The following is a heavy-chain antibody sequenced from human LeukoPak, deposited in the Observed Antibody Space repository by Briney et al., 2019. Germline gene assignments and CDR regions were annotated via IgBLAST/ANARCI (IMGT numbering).Heavy chain of an antibody. CDR1: GDSVSSNSAA. Sequence: SQTLSLTCAISGDSVSSNSAAWNWIRQSPSRGLEWLGRTYYRSKWFKDYAVFVKSRITINTDTSENQFSLQLNSVTPEDTAVYYCARDSPYGNSLDYWGQGTLVTVSS. J-gene: IGHJ4*02. V-gene: IGHV6-1*01. CDR2: TYYRSKWFK. CDR3: ARDSPYGNSLDY. D-gene: IGHD4-23*01.